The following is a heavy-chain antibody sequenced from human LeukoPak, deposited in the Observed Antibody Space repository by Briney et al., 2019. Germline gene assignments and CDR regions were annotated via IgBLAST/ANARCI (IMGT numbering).Heavy chain of an antibody. CDR2: ISYDGSNK. CDR3: ARDEGYCSRTSGYGASKGMDV. D-gene: IGHD2-2*01. J-gene: IGHJ6*02. CDR1: GFTFSGYP. Sequence: QPGGSLRLSCAASGFTFSGYPIHWVRQAPGKGLEWVAVISYDGSNKYYADSVKGRFTISRDNSKNTLYLQMNSLRAEDTAVYYCARDEGYCSRTSGYGASKGMDVWGQGTAVIVSS. V-gene: IGHV3-30-3*01.